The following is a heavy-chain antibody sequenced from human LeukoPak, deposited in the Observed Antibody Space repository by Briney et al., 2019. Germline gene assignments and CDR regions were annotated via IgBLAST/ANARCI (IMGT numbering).Heavy chain of an antibody. CDR1: GGSFSGYY. Sequence: SSETLSLTCAVYGGSFSGYYWSWIRQPPGKGLEWIGEINHSGSTNYNPSLKSRVTISVDTSKNQFSLKLSSVTAADTAVYYCARVRGYRGYDRDYWGQGTLVTVSS. CDR2: INHSGST. D-gene: IGHD5-12*01. CDR3: ARVRGYRGYDRDY. V-gene: IGHV4-34*01. J-gene: IGHJ4*02.